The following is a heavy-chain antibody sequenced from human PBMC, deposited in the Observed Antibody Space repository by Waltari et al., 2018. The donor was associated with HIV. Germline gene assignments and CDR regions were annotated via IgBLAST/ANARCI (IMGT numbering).Heavy chain of an antibody. V-gene: IGHV3-48*02. D-gene: IGHD3-9*01. CDR3: ARGLHRGGHYFGMDV. Sequence: EVQLVESGGGSVRPGGSLRLYCAASGFSFNTYAMNWVRQAPGKGLEWVSYISSKRDPIDYAYSGKGRFTISRDNAKNSLYLQMNSLRDDDTAGYYCARGLHRGGHYFGMDVWGRGTTVIVSS. CDR1: GFSFNTYA. CDR2: ISSKRDPI. J-gene: IGHJ6*02.